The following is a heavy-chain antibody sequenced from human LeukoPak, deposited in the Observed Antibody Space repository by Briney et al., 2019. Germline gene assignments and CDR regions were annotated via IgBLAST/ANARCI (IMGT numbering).Heavy chain of an antibody. J-gene: IGHJ4*02. V-gene: IGHV4-59*12. CDR3: ARGDYYGSGRPFDY. Sequence: PSETLSLTCTVSGGSISSYYWSWIRQPPGKGLEWIGYIYYSGSTNYNPSLKSRVTISVDTSKNQFSLKLSSVTAADTAVYYCARGDYYGSGRPFDYWGQGTLVTVSS. CDR1: GGSISSYY. D-gene: IGHD3-10*01. CDR2: IYYSGST.